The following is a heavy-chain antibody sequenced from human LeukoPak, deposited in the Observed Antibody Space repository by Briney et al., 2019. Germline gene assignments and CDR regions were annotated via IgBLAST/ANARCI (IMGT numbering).Heavy chain of an antibody. V-gene: IGHV1-2*02. D-gene: IGHD6-13*01. CDR1: GYTFTGYY. CDR2: INPNSGGT. Sequence: ASVKVSCKASGYTFTGYYMHWVRQAPGQGLEWMGWINPNSGGTNYAQKFQGRVTMTRDTSISTAYMELSRLRSDDTAVYYCATEPRGYSSSWDTLDYWGQGTLVTVYS. CDR3: ATEPRGYSSSWDTLDY. J-gene: IGHJ4*02.